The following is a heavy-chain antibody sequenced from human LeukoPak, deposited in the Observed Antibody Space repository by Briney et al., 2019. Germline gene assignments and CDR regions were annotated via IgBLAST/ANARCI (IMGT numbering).Heavy chain of an antibody. J-gene: IGHJ4*02. CDR1: GGSISSGRYY. V-gene: IGHV4-61*02. CDR3: AKGRRYYDSSGYPKLDY. Sequence: SETLSLTCTLSGGSISSGRYYWSWIRQPAGKGLQWIGRIYTTGSTNYNPSLKSRVSISLDMSKNQFSLKLSSVTAADTAVYYCAKGRRYYDSSGYPKLDYWGQGTLVTVSS. CDR2: IYTTGST. D-gene: IGHD3-22*01.